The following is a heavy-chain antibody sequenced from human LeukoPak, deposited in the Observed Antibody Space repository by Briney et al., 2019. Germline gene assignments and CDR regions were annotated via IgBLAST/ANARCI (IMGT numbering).Heavy chain of an antibody. V-gene: IGHV1-18*01. D-gene: IGHD2-2*03. CDR3: ARDSGGYCSSTSCSIPY. CDR2: ISAYNGNT. J-gene: IGHJ4*02. Sequence: GASVKASCKASGYTFTSYGISWVRQAPGQGLEWMGWISAYNGNTNYAQKLQGRVTMTTDTSTSTAYMELRSLRSDDTAVYYCARDSGGYCSSTSCSIPYWGQGTLVTVSS. CDR1: GYTFTSYG.